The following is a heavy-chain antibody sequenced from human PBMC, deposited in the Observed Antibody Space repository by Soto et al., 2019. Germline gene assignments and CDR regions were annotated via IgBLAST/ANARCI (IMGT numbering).Heavy chain of an antibody. CDR1: GASIGSYY. CDR2: VRHSGD. Sequence: QALLQESGPALVKPSETLTLTCTVSGASIGSYYWTWIRQSPGKRLEWVGYVRHSGDGYHPSLKSRVTISSDTSKNHVSLKMTNVTAADTAFYYCARGGPGDAFDVWGQGTFVVVS. J-gene: IGHJ3*01. CDR3: ARGGPGDAFDV. V-gene: IGHV4-59*01.